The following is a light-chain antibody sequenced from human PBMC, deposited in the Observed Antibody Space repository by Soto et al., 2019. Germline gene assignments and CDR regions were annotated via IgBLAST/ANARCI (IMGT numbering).Light chain of an antibody. J-gene: IGLJ2*01. Sequence: QAVLTQPPSASGTPGQTVIISCSGSSSNIAGNAVNWYQQLPGTAPKLLIFSDSQRPSGVPDRFSASKYGTSASLAISGLQADDEALYHCAVWDDILNRPVFGGGTKLTVL. CDR3: AVWDDILNRPV. CDR1: SSNIAGNA. CDR2: SDS. V-gene: IGLV1-44*01.